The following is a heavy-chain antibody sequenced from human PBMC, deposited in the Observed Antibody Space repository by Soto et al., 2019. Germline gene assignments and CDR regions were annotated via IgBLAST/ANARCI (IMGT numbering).Heavy chain of an antibody. CDR1: GYTFTGYA. V-gene: IGHV1-3*01. Sequence: ASVKVSCKASGYTFTGYAMHWVRQAPGQRLEWMGWINAGNGNTKYSQKFQGRVTITRDTSASTAYMELSSLTSEDTAVYYCARAVEVTAVFDYPGQGTLVTVYS. CDR2: INAGNGNT. D-gene: IGHD2-21*02. J-gene: IGHJ4*02. CDR3: ARAVEVTAVFDY.